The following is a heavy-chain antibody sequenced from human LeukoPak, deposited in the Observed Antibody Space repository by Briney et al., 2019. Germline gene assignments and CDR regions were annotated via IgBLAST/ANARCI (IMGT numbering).Heavy chain of an antibody. J-gene: IGHJ4*02. CDR1: GFTFSSYA. D-gene: IGHD3-10*01. CDR3: AKDRTPMVRGVSSGWYYFDY. CDR2: ISYDGSNK. V-gene: IGHV3-30-3*01. Sequence: GRSLRLSCAASGFTFSSYAMHWVRQAPGKGLEWVAVISYDGSNKYYADSVKGRFTISRDNSKNTLYLQMNSLRAEDTAVYYCAKDRTPMVRGVSSGWYYFDYWGQGTLVTVSS.